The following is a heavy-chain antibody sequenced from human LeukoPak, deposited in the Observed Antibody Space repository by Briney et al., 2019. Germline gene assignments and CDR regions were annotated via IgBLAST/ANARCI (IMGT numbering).Heavy chain of an antibody. Sequence: PGGSLRLSCAASGFTFSSYAMSWVRQAPGKGLEWVSAISGSGGSTYYADSVKGRFTISRDNSKNTLYLQMNSLRAEDTAVYYCAKDEKLKDTAMVIPHYYYYMDVWGKGTTVTASS. V-gene: IGHV3-23*01. D-gene: IGHD5-18*01. CDR2: ISGSGGST. J-gene: IGHJ6*03. CDR3: AKDEKLKDTAMVIPHYYYYMDV. CDR1: GFTFSSYA.